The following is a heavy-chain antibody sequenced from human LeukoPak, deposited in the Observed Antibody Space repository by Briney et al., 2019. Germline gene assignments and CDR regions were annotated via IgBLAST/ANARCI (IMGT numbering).Heavy chain of an antibody. CDR2: INHSGST. V-gene: IGHV4-34*01. CDR3: ARIGSLRYYDSSGYRYFDY. D-gene: IGHD3-22*01. J-gene: IGHJ4*02. CDR1: GGSFSGYY. Sequence: KSSETLSLTCAVYGGSFSGYYWSWIRQPPGKGLEWIGEINHSGSTNYNPSLKSRVTISVDTSKNQFSLKLSSVTAADTAVYYCARIGSLRYYDSSGYRYFDYWGQGTLVTVSS.